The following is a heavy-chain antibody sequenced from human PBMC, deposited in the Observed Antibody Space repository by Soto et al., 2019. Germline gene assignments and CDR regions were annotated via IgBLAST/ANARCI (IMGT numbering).Heavy chain of an antibody. J-gene: IGHJ2*01. V-gene: IGHV4-34*01. Sequence: GELQQWGTGLLKPSETLSLNCSVYGGSSSAYLWSWIRQSPGERLEWIGEFSYSGSLNYNPSLKGRVAVSLSTSTNHVSLTMTSVTAADTAVYVCAGGPRYWSFALWGRGTLVTVS. CDR3: AGGPRYWSFAL. CDR2: FSYSGSL. D-gene: IGHD1-20*01. CDR1: GGSSSAYL.